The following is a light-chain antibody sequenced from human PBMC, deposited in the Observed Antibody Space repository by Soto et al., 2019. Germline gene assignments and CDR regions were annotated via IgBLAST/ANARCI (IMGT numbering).Light chain of an antibody. J-gene: IGKJ5*01. CDR2: EAS. V-gene: IGKV3-20*01. CDR1: QSVSSSY. CDR3: QQYSNSPIT. Sequence: EIVLTQSPGTLSLSPGERATLSCRASQSVSSSYLAWYQQRPGQAPRLLMYEASSRATGIPEKFSGSGSGTDFTLTIGSLEPEDFAVYYCQQYSNSPITFGQGTRLEIK.